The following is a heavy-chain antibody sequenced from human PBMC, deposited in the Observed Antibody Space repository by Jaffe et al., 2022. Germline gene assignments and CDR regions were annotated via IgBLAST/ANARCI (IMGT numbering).Heavy chain of an antibody. CDR2: IYYSGST. V-gene: IGHV4-59*01. J-gene: IGHJ4*02. CDR3: ARGRAAAGAVFDY. Sequence: QVQLQESGPGLVKPSETLSLTCTVSGGSISSYYWSWIRQPPGKGLEWIGYIYYSGSTNYNPSLKSRVTISVDTSKNQFSLKLSSVTAADTAVYYCARGRAAAGAVFDYWGQGTLVTVSS. D-gene: IGHD6-13*01. CDR1: GGSISSYY.